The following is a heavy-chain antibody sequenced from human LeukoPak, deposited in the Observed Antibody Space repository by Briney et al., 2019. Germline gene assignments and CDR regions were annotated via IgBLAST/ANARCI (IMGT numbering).Heavy chain of an antibody. CDR3: ARDPRSGYDLLDDY. CDR2: IYTSGST. CDR1: GGSISSGSYY. J-gene: IGHJ4*02. V-gene: IGHV4-61*02. Sequence: SQTLSLTCTVSGGSISSGSYYWSWIRQPAGKGLEWIGRIYTSGSTNYNPSLKSRVTISVDTSKNQFSLKLSSVTTADTAVYYCARDPRSGYDLLDDYWGQGTLVTVSS. D-gene: IGHD5-12*01.